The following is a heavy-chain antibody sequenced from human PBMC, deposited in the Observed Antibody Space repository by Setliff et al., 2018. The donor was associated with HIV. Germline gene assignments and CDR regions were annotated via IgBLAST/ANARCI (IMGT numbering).Heavy chain of an antibody. J-gene: IGHJ4*02. Sequence: ASVKVSCKASGYTFTNYYMHWVRQAPGQGLEWMGIIYPGGARGSYAQKFQGRVTMTWDTSTSTVYMELSSLRSEDTAFYYCARSAHDSETGYWGQGTLVTVSS. V-gene: IGHV1-46*01. CDR2: IYPGGARG. CDR3: ARSAHDSETGY. CDR1: GYTFTNYY. D-gene: IGHD5-12*01.